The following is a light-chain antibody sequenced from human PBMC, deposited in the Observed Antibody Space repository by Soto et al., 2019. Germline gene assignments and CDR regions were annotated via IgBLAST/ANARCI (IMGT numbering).Light chain of an antibody. V-gene: IGKV3-20*01. CDR1: QSVSSSY. CDR2: DAS. Sequence: EIVLTQSPGTLSLSPGERATLSCRASQSVSSSYLAWYQQKPGQAPRLLIYDASSRATGIPDRFSGSGSGTDFTLTIGRLEPEEFAVDYCQQYGSSPAPFGQGTKVEIK. J-gene: IGKJ1*01. CDR3: QQYGSSPAP.